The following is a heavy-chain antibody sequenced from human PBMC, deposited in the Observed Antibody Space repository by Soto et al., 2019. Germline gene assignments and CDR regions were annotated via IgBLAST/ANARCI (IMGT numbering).Heavy chain of an antibody. Sequence: QVQLVESGGGVVQPGRSLRLSCAASGFTFSSYGMHWVRQAPGKGLEWVAVISYDGSNNYYADSVKGRFTISRDNSKNPLYLQMNSLRAEDTAVYYCAKERYSGYAQGYFDLWGRGTLVTVSS. D-gene: IGHD5-12*01. CDR3: AKERYSGYAQGYFDL. CDR1: GFTFSSYG. CDR2: ISYDGSNN. J-gene: IGHJ2*01. V-gene: IGHV3-30*18.